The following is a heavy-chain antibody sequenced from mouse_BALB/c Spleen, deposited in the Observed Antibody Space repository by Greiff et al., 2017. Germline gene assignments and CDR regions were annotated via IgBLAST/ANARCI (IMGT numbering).Heavy chain of an antibody. CDR2: IRNKANGYTT. Sequence: VQLKQSGGGLVQPGGSLRLSCATSGFTFTDYYMSWVRQPPGKALEWLGFIRNKANGYTTEYSASVKGRFTISRDNSQSILYLQMNTLRAEDSATYYCARVLYGPYYFDYGGQGTTLTVSS. J-gene: IGHJ2*01. D-gene: IGHD1-2*01. CDR3: ARVLYGPYYFDY. V-gene: IGHV7-3*02. CDR1: GFTFTDYY.